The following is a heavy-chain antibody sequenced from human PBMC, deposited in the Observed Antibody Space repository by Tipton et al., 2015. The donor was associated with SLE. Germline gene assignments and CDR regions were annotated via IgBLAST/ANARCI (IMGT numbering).Heavy chain of an antibody. CDR3: ARGAVADARLFGY. V-gene: IGHV1-3*01. CDR1: GYTFINYA. J-gene: IGHJ4*02. CDR2: ISAGNGDT. D-gene: IGHD6-19*01. Sequence: QLVQSGAEVKKPGASVKVSCKASGYTFINYAMHWVRQAPGQGLEWMGWISAGNGDTKYSQKFQGRVTITRDTSASTGYMELSSLRSEDTAVYYCARGAVADARLFGYWGQGTLVTVSS.